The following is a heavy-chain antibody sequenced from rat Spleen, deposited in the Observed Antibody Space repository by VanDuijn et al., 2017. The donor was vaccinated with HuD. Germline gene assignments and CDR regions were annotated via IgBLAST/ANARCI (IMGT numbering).Heavy chain of an antibody. J-gene: IGHJ2*01. CDR2: ISYDGSST. CDR3: ARSVFDY. V-gene: IGHV5-29*01. CDR1: GFTFSDYY. Sequence: EVQLVESDGGLVQPGRSLKLSCAASGFTFSDYYMAWVRQAPTKGLEWVATISYDGSSTYYRDSVKGRFTISRDNAKNTLYLQLDSLKSEDTAIYFCARSVFDYWGQGVMVTVSS.